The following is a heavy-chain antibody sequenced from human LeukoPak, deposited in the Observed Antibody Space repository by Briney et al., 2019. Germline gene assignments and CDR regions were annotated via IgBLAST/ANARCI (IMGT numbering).Heavy chain of an antibody. CDR1: GGSISSSSYY. Sequence: SDTLSLTCTVSGGSISSSSYYWGWIRQPPGKGLEWIGSIYYSGSTYYNPSLKSRVTISVDTSKNQFSLKLSSVTAADTAVYYCARQTASYDFWSGYGLMDVWGKGTTVTVSS. V-gene: IGHV4-39*01. CDR3: ARQTASYDFWSGYGLMDV. D-gene: IGHD3-3*01. J-gene: IGHJ6*03. CDR2: IYYSGST.